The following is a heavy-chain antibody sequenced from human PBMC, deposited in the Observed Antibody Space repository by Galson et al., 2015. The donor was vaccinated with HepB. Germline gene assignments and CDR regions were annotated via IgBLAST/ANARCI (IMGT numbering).Heavy chain of an antibody. V-gene: IGHV3-23*01. CDR1: GFTFSSYA. Sequence: SLRLSCAAPGFTFSSYAMNWVRQAPGKGLEWVAVISGSGGSTDHADSVKGRFIISRDNSKNTVYLQMSSLRGEDTAVYYCVKAYGYSGYDSSCDYWGQGTLVTVSS. CDR3: VKAYGYSGYDSSCDY. CDR2: ISGSGGST. J-gene: IGHJ4*02. D-gene: IGHD5-12*01.